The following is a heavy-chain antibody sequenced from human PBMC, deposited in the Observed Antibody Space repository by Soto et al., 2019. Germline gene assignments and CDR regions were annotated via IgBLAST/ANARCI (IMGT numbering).Heavy chain of an antibody. Sequence: QVQLVQSGAEVKKPGSSVKVSCKASGGTFSSYTISWVRQAPGQGLEWMGRIIPILGIANYARKFQGRVTITADKSTSTAYMELSSLRSEDTAVYYCARDSGSYDFWSGYYTSWFDPWGQGTLVTVSS. CDR3: ARDSGSYDFWSGYYTSWFDP. J-gene: IGHJ5*02. CDR1: GGTFSSYT. CDR2: IIPILGIA. D-gene: IGHD3-3*01. V-gene: IGHV1-69*08.